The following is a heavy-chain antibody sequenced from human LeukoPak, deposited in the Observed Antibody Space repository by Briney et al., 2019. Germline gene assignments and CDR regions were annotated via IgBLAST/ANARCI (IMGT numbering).Heavy chain of an antibody. CDR3: ARSLRYCSGGSCYAHSRYMDV. Sequence: KPSETLSLTCTVSGDSISSSTYYWGWIRQPPGKGLEWIGSIYNTGSTYYSPSLKSRVTISVDTSKNQFSLKLSSVTAADTAVYYCARSLRYCSGGSCYAHSRYMDVWGKGTTVTISS. CDR2: IYNTGST. CDR1: GDSISSSTYY. J-gene: IGHJ6*03. V-gene: IGHV4-39*07. D-gene: IGHD2-15*01.